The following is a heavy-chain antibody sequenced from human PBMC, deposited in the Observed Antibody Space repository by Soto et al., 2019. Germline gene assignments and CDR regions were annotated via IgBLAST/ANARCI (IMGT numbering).Heavy chain of an antibody. CDR1: GGTFSSYA. CDR2: IIPIFGTA. D-gene: IGHD6-6*01. J-gene: IGHJ3*02. CDR3: ARDLAARPEGAFDI. Sequence: SVKVSCKASGGTFSSYAISWVRQAPGQGLEWMGGIIPIFGTANYAQKFQGRVTITADESTSTAYMELSSLRSEGTAVYYCARDLAARPEGAFDIWGQGTMVTVSS. V-gene: IGHV1-69*13.